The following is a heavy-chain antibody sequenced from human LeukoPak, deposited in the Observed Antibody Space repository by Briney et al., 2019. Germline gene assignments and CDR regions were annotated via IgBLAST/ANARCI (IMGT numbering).Heavy chain of an antibody. CDR2: MNPNSGNT. D-gene: IGHD6-13*01. V-gene: IGHV1-8*03. J-gene: IGHJ4*02. CDR1: GYTFTSYD. CDR3: ACRGQQLVQALGY. Sequence: ASVKVSCKASGYTFTSYDINWVRQATEQGLEWMGWMNPNSGNTGYAQKFQGRVTITRDTSISTAYMELSRLRSDDTAVYYCACRGQQLVQALGYWGQGTLVTVSS.